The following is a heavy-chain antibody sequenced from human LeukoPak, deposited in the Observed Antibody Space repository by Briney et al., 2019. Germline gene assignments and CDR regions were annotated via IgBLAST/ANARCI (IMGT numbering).Heavy chain of an antibody. CDR1: GYTFTGYY. V-gene: IGHV1-3*03. Sequence: ASVKVSCKASGYTFTGYYMHWVRQAPGQRLEWMGWINAGNGNTKYSQEFQGRVTITRDTSASTAYMELSSLRSEDVAVYYCARRSSGWYYFDYWGQGTLVTVSS. CDR2: INAGNGNT. J-gene: IGHJ4*02. D-gene: IGHD6-19*01. CDR3: ARRSSGWYYFDY.